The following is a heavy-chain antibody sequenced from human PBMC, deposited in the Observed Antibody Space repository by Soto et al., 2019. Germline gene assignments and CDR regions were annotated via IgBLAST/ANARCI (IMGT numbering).Heavy chain of an antibody. D-gene: IGHD3-22*01. CDR2: IYHTGTT. Sequence: PSETLSLTCTVSGGSINSGDYSWTWIRQPPGKGLEWIGYIYHTGTTYYNMSLKSRVTISVDRSKNQFSLKLSSVTAADTAVYYCDRGRNYYDSSGDSWFDPWGQGTLVTVS. J-gene: IGHJ5*02. V-gene: IGHV4-30-2*01. CDR3: DRGRNYYDSSGDSWFDP. CDR1: GGSINSGDYS.